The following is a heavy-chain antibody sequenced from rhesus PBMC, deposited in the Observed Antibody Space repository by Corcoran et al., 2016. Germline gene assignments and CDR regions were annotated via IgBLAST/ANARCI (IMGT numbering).Heavy chain of an antibody. CDR2: VYGNGSYT. Sequence: QVQLQESGPAVVKPSETLSLTCAVSGGSLSSSHWGSWIRQSPGKGLEWIGGVYGNGSYTDSYPSLHPPVSISMSTYQNSFSLTLISVTAAAIAVYHCARRIGYYYCGSYDPNVDAFDFWGQALSVTVSS. CDR3: ARRIGYYYCGSYDPNVDAFDF. V-gene: IGHV4-93*02. D-gene: IGHD3-16*01. J-gene: IGHJ3*01. CDR1: GGSLSSSHW.